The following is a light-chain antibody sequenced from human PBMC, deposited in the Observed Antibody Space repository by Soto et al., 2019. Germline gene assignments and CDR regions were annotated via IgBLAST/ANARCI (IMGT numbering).Light chain of an antibody. J-gene: IGLJ3*02. CDR1: SSDVGSYNL. Sequence: QPVLTQPASVSGSPGQSITISCTGTSSDVGSYNLVSWYQQHPGKAPKLMIYEVSKRPSGVSNRFSGSKSGNTASLTISGLQAEDEADYYCCSYAGSSPWVFGGGTKLTVL. V-gene: IGLV2-23*02. CDR3: CSYAGSSPWV. CDR2: EVS.